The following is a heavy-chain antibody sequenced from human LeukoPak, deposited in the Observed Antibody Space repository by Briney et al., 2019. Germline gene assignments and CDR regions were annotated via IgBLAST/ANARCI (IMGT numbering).Heavy chain of an antibody. CDR3: ARVSDDSGWNFDY. Sequence: ASVKVSCKASGYTFTSYYMHWVRQAPGQGLEWMGWINAGTSNRKYSQKFQDRVTITRETSATTAYMELSSLTSEDTAVYYCARVSDDSGWNFDYWGQGTLVTVSS. J-gene: IGHJ4*02. CDR1: GYTFTSYY. CDR2: INAGTSNR. D-gene: IGHD6-19*01. V-gene: IGHV1-3*01.